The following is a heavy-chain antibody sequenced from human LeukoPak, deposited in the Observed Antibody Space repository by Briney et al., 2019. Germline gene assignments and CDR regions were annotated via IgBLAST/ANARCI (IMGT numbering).Heavy chain of an antibody. CDR1: GFTFSSYG. CDR2: ISYDGSNK. Sequence: PGRSLRLSCAASGFTFSSYGMHWVRQAPGKGLEWVAVISYDGSNKYYADSVKGRFTISRDNSKNTLYLQMNSLRAEDTAVYYCAKERVVVGFDYWGQGTLVTVSS. V-gene: IGHV3-30*18. J-gene: IGHJ4*02. CDR3: AKERVVVGFDY. D-gene: IGHD3-22*01.